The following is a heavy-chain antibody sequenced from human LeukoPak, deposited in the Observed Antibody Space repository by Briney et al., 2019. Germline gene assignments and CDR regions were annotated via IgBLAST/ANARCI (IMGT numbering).Heavy chain of an antibody. CDR1: GYTFTSYY. Sequence: ASVKVSCKASGYTFTSYYMHWVRQAPGQGLEWMGIINPSGGSTSYAQKFQGRVTMTRNTSTSTVYMELSSLRSEDTAVYYCARDPGYCSGGSCYSPPHHFDYWGQGTLVTVSS. CDR2: INPSGGST. J-gene: IGHJ4*02. D-gene: IGHD2-15*01. CDR3: ARDPGYCSGGSCYSPPHHFDY. V-gene: IGHV1-46*01.